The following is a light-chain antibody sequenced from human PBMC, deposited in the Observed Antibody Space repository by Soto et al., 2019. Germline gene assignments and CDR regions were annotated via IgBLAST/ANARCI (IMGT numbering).Light chain of an antibody. CDR1: QGISSY. Sequence: DILLTQSPSFLSVSVGDRVTITCRASQGISSYLAWYQQKPGKAPKLLIYAASTLQSGVPSRFSGSGSGTEFTLTISSLQPEDFATYYCQQLNSYPRFTFGPGTKVDIK. V-gene: IGKV1-9*01. J-gene: IGKJ3*01. CDR2: AAS. CDR3: QQLNSYPRFT.